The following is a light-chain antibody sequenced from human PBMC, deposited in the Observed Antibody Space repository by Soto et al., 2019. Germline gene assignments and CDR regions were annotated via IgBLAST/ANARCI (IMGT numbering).Light chain of an antibody. CDR1: QSITRW. CDR2: DAS. V-gene: IGKV1-5*01. CDR3: QQYNDSFPYT. Sequence: DIQMTQSPSTLSASVGDRVTITCRASQSITRWLAWYQQKPGRAPKLLIYDASNLESGVSSRFSGSRSGTEFTLTVSSLQPDDFATYYCQQYNDSFPYTFGQGTKLEIK. J-gene: IGKJ2*01.